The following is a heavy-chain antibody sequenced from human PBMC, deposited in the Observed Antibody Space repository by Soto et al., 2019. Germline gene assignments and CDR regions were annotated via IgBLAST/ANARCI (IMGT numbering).Heavy chain of an antibody. J-gene: IGHJ4*02. D-gene: IGHD2-2*03. V-gene: IGHV3-30*18. CDR2: ISYDGSNK. CDR3: AKDGYCSSTSCYWDY. Sequence: GGSLRLSCAASGLTFSSYGMHWVRQAPGKGLEWVAVISYDGSNKYYADSVKGRFTISRDNSKNTLYLQMNSLRAEDTAVYYCAKDGYCSSTSCYWDYWGQGTLVTVSS. CDR1: GLTFSSYG.